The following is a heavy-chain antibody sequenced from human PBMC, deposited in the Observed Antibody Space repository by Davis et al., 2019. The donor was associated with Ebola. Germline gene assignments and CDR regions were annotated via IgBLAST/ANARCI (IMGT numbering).Heavy chain of an antibody. V-gene: IGHV3-7*03. CDR3: ARGGGKDY. D-gene: IGHD3-16*01. Sequence: GGSLRLSCAASGFTVNSYWMSWVRQAPGKGLEWVANIKQDGSEKYYVDSVKGRFTISRDNAKNSLYLQMNSLRAEDTAVYYCARGGGKDYWGQGTLVTVSS. CDR1: GFTVNSYW. CDR2: IKQDGSEK. J-gene: IGHJ4*02.